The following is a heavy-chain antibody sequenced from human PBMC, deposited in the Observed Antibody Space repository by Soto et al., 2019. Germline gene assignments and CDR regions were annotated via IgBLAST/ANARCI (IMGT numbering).Heavy chain of an antibody. V-gene: IGHV1-3*01. CDR2: INAGNGNT. Sequence: QVQLVQSGAEVKKPGASVKVSCKASGYTFTSYAIHWVRQAPGQRLEWMGWINAGNGNTKYSQKFQDRVTITRDTSASTAYMELSSLRSEDMAVYYCARDLGGWPDYWGQGTVVTVSS. CDR1: GYTFTSYA. CDR3: ARDLGGWPDY. D-gene: IGHD6-19*01. J-gene: IGHJ4*02.